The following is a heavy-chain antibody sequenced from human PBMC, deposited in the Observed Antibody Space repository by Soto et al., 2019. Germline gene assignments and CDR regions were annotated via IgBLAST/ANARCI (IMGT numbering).Heavy chain of an antibody. CDR3: EREGQWLVRGWFDP. CDR1: GFTFSSYW. V-gene: IGHV3-7*01. CDR2: IKQDGSEK. Sequence: PGGSLRLSCAASGFTFSSYWMSWVRQAPGKGLEWVANIKQDGSEKYYVDSVKGRFTISRDNAKNSLYLQMNSLRAEDTAVYYCEREGQWLVRGWFDPWGQGTTVTVYS. J-gene: IGHJ5*02. D-gene: IGHD6-19*01.